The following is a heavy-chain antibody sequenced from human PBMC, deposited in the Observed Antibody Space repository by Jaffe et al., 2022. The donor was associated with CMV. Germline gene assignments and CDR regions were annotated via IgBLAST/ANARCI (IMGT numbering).Heavy chain of an antibody. J-gene: IGHJ6*03. Sequence: QVQLVESGGGVVQPGRSLRLSCAASGFTFSSYGMHWVRQAPGKGLEWVAVIWYDGSNKYYADSVKGRFTISRDNSKNTLYLQMNSLRAEDTAVYYCAREYYYDSSGYYYGYYYMDVWGKGTTVTVSS. D-gene: IGHD3-22*01. CDR2: IWYDGSNK. CDR3: AREYYYDSSGYYYGYYYMDV. V-gene: IGHV3-33*08. CDR1: GFTFSSYG.